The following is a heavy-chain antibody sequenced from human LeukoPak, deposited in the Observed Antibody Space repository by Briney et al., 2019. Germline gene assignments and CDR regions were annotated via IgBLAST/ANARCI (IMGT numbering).Heavy chain of an antibody. V-gene: IGHV4-34*01. D-gene: IGHD5-18*01. CDR3: ASEVDTAMR. CDR1: GGSFSGYY. CDR2: INHSGST. Sequence: PSETLSLTRAVYGGSFSGYYWSWIRQPPGKGLEWIGEINHSGSTNYNPSLKSRVTISVDTSKNQFSLKLSSVTAADTAVYYCASEVDTAMRWGQGTLVTVSS. J-gene: IGHJ4*02.